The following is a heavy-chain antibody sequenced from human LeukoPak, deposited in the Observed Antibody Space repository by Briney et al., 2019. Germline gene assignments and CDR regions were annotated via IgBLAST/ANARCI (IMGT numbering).Heavy chain of an antibody. Sequence: SVKVSCKASGGTFSSYAISWVRQAPGQGLEWMGGIIPIFGTANYAQKFQGRVTITADESTSTAYMELSSLRSEDTAVYYCARGGIGEYYDSSGYYPFDYWGQGTLVTVSS. J-gene: IGHJ4*02. V-gene: IGHV1-69*01. D-gene: IGHD3-22*01. CDR1: GGTFSSYA. CDR2: IIPIFGTA. CDR3: ARGGIGEYYDSSGYYPFDY.